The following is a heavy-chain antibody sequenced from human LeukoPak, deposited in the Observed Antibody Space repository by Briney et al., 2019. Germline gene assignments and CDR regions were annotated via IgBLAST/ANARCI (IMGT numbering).Heavy chain of an antibody. J-gene: IGHJ5*02. CDR2: IHTDNGDT. V-gene: IGHV1-3*04. CDR1: GYNFISYA. Sequence: ASVKVSCKASGYNFISYAMHWVRQAPGQRLEWMGWIHTDNGDTKYSHYFLGRVIITRDTSANTAYMELSSLRSEDTAVYYCARDRVVGLAPFDPWGQGTLVTVSS. D-gene: IGHD2-15*01. CDR3: ARDRVVGLAPFDP.